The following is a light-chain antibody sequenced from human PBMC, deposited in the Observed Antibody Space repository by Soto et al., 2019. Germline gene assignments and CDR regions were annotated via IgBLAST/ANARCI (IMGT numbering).Light chain of an antibody. Sequence: DIQMTQSPSSLSASVGDRVTITCRSSQSISSYLNWYQQKPGKAPKLLIYAASSLQSGVPSRFSGSGSGTDFTLTISSLQPEDFATYHCQQSYSAPWTFGQGTKVEIK. J-gene: IGKJ1*01. CDR3: QQSYSAPWT. CDR2: AAS. V-gene: IGKV1-39*01. CDR1: QSISSY.